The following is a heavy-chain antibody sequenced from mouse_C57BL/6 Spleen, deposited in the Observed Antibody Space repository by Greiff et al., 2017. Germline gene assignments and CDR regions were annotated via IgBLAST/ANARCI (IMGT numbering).Heavy chain of an antibody. V-gene: IGHV6-3*01. D-gene: IGHD2-3*01. CDR1: GFTFSNYW. CDR2: IRLKSDNYAT. CDR3: TGFDGYADY. J-gene: IGHJ2*01. Sequence: DVKVEESGGGLVQPGGSLKLSCVASGFTFSNYWMNWVRQSPEKGLEWVAQIRLKSDNYATQYAGSVKGRFTISRDDSNSSVYLQMNHLRAEDTGIYYCTGFDGYADYWGQGTTLTVSS.